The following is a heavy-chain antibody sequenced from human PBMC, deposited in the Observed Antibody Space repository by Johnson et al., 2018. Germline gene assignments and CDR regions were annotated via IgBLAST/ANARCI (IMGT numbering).Heavy chain of an antibody. D-gene: IGHD1-1*01. Sequence: QVQLVQSGAEVKKPGASVKISCKASGYSFTSYHVHWVRQATGQGLEWMGIINPSGGTITYSQKFQDRVTVTRDTSTSTVYMEVNSLRREGTAGYYCARARHGNNWYHYGLDVWGQGTTVTVSS. CDR1: GYSFTSYH. CDR3: ARARHGNNWYHYGLDV. V-gene: IGHV1-46*01. CDR2: INPSGGTI. J-gene: IGHJ6*02.